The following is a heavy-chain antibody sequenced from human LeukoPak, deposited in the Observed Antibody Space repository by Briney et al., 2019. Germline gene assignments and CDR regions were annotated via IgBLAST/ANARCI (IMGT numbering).Heavy chain of an antibody. D-gene: IGHD3-22*01. J-gene: IGHJ4*02. Sequence: ASVKVSCKASGYAFTSYGISWVRQAPGQGLEWMGWISAYNGNTNYAQKLQGRVTMTTDTSTSTAYMELRRLRSDDTAVYYCARSEDYYDSSGYTSLDYWGQGTLVTVSS. CDR3: ARSEDYYDSSGYTSLDY. CDR1: GYAFTSYG. CDR2: ISAYNGNT. V-gene: IGHV1-18*01.